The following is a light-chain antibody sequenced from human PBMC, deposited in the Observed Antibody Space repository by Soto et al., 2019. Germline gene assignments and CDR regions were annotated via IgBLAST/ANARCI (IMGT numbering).Light chain of an antibody. V-gene: IGKV1-6*02. CDR1: QGIGTE. J-gene: IGKJ1*01. Sequence: IQMTHSPSSFSPSVGTRVTIPCRASQGIGTELGWYQLKPGKAPKLPVYGASTLQSGVLPRFSGSGSGTDFTLTISSLQPDDFATYYCLQDFSYPRTFGQGTKVDIK. CDR3: LQDFSYPRT. CDR2: GAS.